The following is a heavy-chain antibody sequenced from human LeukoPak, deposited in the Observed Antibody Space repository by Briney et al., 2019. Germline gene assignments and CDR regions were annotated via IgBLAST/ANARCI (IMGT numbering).Heavy chain of an antibody. Sequence: GGSLRLSCAASGFTFSSYSMSWVRQAPGKGLEWVSAISGSGGSTYYADSVKGRFTISRDNSKNTLYLQMNSLRAEDTAVYYCAKGPRYAPLPYFDYWGQGTLVTVSS. J-gene: IGHJ4*02. V-gene: IGHV3-23*01. CDR2: ISGSGGST. D-gene: IGHD5-12*01. CDR3: AKGPRYAPLPYFDY. CDR1: GFTFSSYS.